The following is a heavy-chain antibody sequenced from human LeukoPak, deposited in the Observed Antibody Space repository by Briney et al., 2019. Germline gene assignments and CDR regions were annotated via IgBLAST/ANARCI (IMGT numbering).Heavy chain of an antibody. CDR2: ISWNSGRI. Sequence: SLRLSCAASGFAFDDYAMNWVRQAPGKGVEWVSGISWNSGRIGYADSVKGRFTISRDNSKNTLYLQMNSLRAEDTAVYYCAKDMMVRGKYYYMDVWGKGTTVTVSS. CDR3: AKDMMVRGKYYYMDV. D-gene: IGHD3-10*01. J-gene: IGHJ6*03. V-gene: IGHV3-9*01. CDR1: GFAFDDYA.